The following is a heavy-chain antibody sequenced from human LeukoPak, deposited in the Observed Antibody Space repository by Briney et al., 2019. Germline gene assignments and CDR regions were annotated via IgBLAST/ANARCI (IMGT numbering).Heavy chain of an antibody. J-gene: IGHJ4*02. D-gene: IGHD3-16*02. CDR1: GGSFSGYY. Sequence: SETLSLTCAVYGGSFSGYYWSWIRQPPGKGLEWIGEINHSGSTNYNPSLKSRITMSVDTSKNQFSLKLSSVTAADTAVYYCATSYTFGGVIAPAYWGQGTLVTVSS. V-gene: IGHV4-34*10. CDR2: INHSGST. CDR3: ATSYTFGGVIAPAY.